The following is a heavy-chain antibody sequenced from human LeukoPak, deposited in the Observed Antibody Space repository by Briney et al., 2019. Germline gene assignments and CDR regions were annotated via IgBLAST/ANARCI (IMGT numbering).Heavy chain of an antibody. D-gene: IGHD2-15*01. CDR3: ARDVSESSGGSCYPAYYFDY. J-gene: IGHJ4*02. CDR2: INHSGST. Sequence: SDTLSLTCAVYVGSFSGYHWNWIRQPPGKGLEWIGEINHSGSTNYNPSLKSRVTISVDTSKNQFSLKLSSVTAADTAVYYCARDVSESSGGSCYPAYYFDYWGQGTLVTVSS. CDR1: VGSFSGYH. V-gene: IGHV4-34*01.